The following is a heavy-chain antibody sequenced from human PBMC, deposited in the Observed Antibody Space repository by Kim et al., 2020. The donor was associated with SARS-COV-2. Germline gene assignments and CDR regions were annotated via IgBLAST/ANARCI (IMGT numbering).Heavy chain of an antibody. CDR1: GFTFSRFA. CDR2: IIDSGART. Sequence: GGSLRLSCAASGFTFSRFAMSWARQAPGKGLEWVSTIIDSGARTHYADSVRGRFTISRDTSKITLFLQMNNLRVEDTAVYFCDASDYLGQGSLVTVSS. V-gene: IGHV3-23*01. CDR3: DASDY. J-gene: IGHJ4*02.